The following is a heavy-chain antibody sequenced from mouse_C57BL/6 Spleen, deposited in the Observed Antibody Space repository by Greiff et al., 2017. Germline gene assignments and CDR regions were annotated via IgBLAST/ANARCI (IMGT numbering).Heavy chain of an antibody. CDR1: GFSLTSYG. Sequence: QVQLKESGPGLVQPSQSLSITCTVSGFSLTSYGVHWVRQSPGKGLEWLGVIWSGGSTDYNAAFISRLSISKDNSKSQVFCKMNSLQADDTAIYYCARNPIYYYGSSGYFDVWGTGTTVTVSS. D-gene: IGHD1-1*01. V-gene: IGHV2-2*01. CDR2: IWSGGST. J-gene: IGHJ1*03. CDR3: ARNPIYYYGSSGYFDV.